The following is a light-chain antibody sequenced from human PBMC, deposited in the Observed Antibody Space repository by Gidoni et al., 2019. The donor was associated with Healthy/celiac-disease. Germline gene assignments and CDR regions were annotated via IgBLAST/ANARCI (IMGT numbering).Light chain of an antibody. Sequence: IQLTQSPSFLSASVGDRVTTTCRASQGISSYLAWYQQKPGKAPTLLIYAASTLQSAVPSRFSGSGSGTEFTLTISSMQPEDFATYYCQQLNSYPPYSFGQGTKLEIK. CDR1: QGISSY. CDR2: AAS. V-gene: IGKV1-9*01. J-gene: IGKJ2*03. CDR3: QQLNSYPPYS.